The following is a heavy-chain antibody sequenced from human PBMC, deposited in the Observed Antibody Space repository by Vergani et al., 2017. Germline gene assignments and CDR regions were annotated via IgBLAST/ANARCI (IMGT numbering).Heavy chain of an antibody. CDR3: ARGRRSSTSCPDY. CDR2: LSASDRRT. Sequence: EVQLLESGGDLVQPGGSLRLSCAASGFTFIMHAMSWVRQAPGKGLEWVSTLSASDRRTHYADSVKGRFTISRDNAKRSVFLQMNSLRAEDTAVYYCARGRRSSTSCPDYWGQGTLVTVSS. D-gene: IGHD2-2*01. J-gene: IGHJ4*02. CDR1: GFTFIMHA. V-gene: IGHV3-23*01.